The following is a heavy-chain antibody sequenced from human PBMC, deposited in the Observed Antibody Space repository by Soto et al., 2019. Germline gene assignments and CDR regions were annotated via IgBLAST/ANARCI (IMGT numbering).Heavy chain of an antibody. CDR1: GFTFSSYA. Sequence: TGGSLRLSCAASGFTFSSYAMSWVRQAPGKGLEWVSAISGRGGSTYFADSVKGRFTISRDTSKNTLYLQMNSLRAEDTAVYYCAKDMVAVPGPSDYWGQGTLVTVSS. J-gene: IGHJ4*02. D-gene: IGHD6-19*01. CDR3: AKDMVAVPGPSDY. CDR2: ISGRGGST. V-gene: IGHV3-23*01.